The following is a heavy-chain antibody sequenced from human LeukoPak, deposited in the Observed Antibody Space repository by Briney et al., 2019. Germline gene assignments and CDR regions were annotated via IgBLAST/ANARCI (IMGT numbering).Heavy chain of an antibody. CDR3: ARNDSSGYFDY. V-gene: IGHV4-38-2*01. Sequence: SETLSLTCDVSDYSISSGNYWAWIRQPPGKGLEWIGRVYHSGSTHYSPSLKSRVTIAVDTSKNQFSLKLRSVTAADTAVYYCARNDSSGYFDYWGQGTLVTVSS. D-gene: IGHD3-22*01. J-gene: IGHJ4*02. CDR1: DYSISSGNY. CDR2: VYHSGST.